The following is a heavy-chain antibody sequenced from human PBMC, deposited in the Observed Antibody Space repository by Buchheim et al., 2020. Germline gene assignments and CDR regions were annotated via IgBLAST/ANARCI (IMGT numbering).Heavy chain of an antibody. V-gene: IGHV4-59*01. J-gene: IGHJ6*02. Sequence: QVQLQESGPGLVKSSETLSLTCTVSGGSISGYYWSWIRQPPGKGLEWVGYFYNSGSTNYNPSLKSRVTISVDTSKKQFSLNLSSVTAADTAVYFCAREFYYGMDVWGQGTT. CDR3: AREFYYGMDV. CDR2: FYNSGST. CDR1: GGSISGYY.